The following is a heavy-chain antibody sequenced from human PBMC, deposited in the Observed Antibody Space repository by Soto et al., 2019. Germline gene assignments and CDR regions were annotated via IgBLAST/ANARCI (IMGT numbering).Heavy chain of an antibody. CDR1: GDTFTNFG. V-gene: IGHV1-18*01. J-gene: IGHJ5*02. Sequence: HLVQSGPEVKKPGASVTVSCKTSGDTFTNFGLSWVRQAPGQGLEWMGWIATYNSNKNYAQKYQGRLSLTTETSANTGHMELKGLEYDDTAVYYCARVQREVVNWFDPWGQGTLITDSS. CDR2: IATYNSNK. CDR3: ARVQREVVNWFDP. D-gene: IGHD3-10*01.